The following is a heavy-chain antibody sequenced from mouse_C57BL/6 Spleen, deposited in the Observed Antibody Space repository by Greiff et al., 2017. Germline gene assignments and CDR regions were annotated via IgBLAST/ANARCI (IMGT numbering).Heavy chain of an antibody. V-gene: IGHV1-52*01. CDR2: IDPSDSET. CDR3: ARKAYAIYAMDY. D-gene: IGHD6-5*01. CDR1: GYTFTSYW. Sequence: VQLQQPGAELVRPGSSVKLSCKASGYTFTSYWMHWVKQRPIQGLEWIGNIDPSDSETHYNQKFKDKATLTVDKSSSTAYMQLSSLTSEDSAVYYCARKAYAIYAMDYWGQGTSVTVSS. J-gene: IGHJ4*01.